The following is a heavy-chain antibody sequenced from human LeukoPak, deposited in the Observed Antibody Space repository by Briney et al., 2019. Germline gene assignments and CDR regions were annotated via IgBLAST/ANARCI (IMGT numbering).Heavy chain of an antibody. CDR1: VASISNYY. J-gene: IGHJ4*02. CDR2: ISTSGST. V-gene: IGHV4-4*09. Sequence: PSETLSLTCAVSVASISNYYWSWIRQAPGKGLEWIGYISTSGSTNYNPSLKSRVSISLTTSNNRFSLNLNFVTAADTAVYFCASPRTSYRYTFDYWGPGALVTISS. D-gene: IGHD5-18*01. CDR3: ASPRTSYRYTFDY.